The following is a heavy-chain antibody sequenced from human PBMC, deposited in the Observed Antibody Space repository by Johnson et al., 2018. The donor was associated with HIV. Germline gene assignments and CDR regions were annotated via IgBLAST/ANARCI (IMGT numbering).Heavy chain of an antibody. D-gene: IGHD2-15*01. CDR3: AKAGPLVAATSAFDI. V-gene: IGHV3-30*18. CDR1: GFTFSSYA. J-gene: IGHJ3*02. CDR2: ISYDGSNK. Sequence: QVQLVESGGGVVQPGRSLRLSCAASGFTFSSYAMHWVRQAPGKGLEWVAVISYDGSNKYYADSVKGRFTISRDNSKNTLYLQMNSLRSEDTAVYYCAKAGPLVAATSAFDIWGQGTMVTVSS.